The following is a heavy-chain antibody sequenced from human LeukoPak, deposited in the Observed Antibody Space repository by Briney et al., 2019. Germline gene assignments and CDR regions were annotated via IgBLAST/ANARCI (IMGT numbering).Heavy chain of an antibody. Sequence: QSGGSLRLSRAASGFTFSSYGMHWVRQAPGKGLEWVAFIRYDGSNKYYADSVKGRFTISRDNSKNTLYLQMNSLRAEDTAVYYCAKDLHAWIQLWSGLDAFDIWGQGTMVTVSS. J-gene: IGHJ3*02. CDR3: AKDLHAWIQLWSGLDAFDI. V-gene: IGHV3-30*02. CDR2: IRYDGSNK. D-gene: IGHD5-18*01. CDR1: GFTFSSYG.